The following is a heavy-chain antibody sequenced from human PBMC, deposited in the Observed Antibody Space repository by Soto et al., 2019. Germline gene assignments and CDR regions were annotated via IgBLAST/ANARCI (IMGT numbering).Heavy chain of an antibody. D-gene: IGHD6-13*01. Sequence: PGGSLILSCAASGFTFSSYGMHWVRQAPGKGLEWVEVIWYDGSNKYYADSVKGRFTISRDNSKNTLYLQMNSMRAEDTAVYYCARKAAAAGNWFHXWGQVTLVPVSX. J-gene: IGHJ5*02. CDR3: ARKAAAAGNWFHX. V-gene: IGHV3-33*01. CDR2: IWYDGSNK. CDR1: GFTFSSYG.